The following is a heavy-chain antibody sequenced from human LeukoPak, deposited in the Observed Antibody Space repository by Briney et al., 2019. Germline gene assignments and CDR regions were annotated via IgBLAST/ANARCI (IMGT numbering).Heavy chain of an antibody. CDR2: IYHSGST. Sequence: SETLSLTCSVSGYSISSGSYWGWIRQPPGKGLEWIGSIYHSGSTYYNPSLKSRVTISVDTSKNHFSLKLSSVTAADTAVYYCARQWFDDSGQPFDPWGQGTLVTVSS. D-gene: IGHD3-10*01. CDR3: ARQWFDDSGQPFDP. J-gene: IGHJ5*02. V-gene: IGHV4-38-2*02. CDR1: GYSISSGSY.